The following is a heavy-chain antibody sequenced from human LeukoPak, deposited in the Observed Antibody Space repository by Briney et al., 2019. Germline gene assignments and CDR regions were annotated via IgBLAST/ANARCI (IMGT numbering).Heavy chain of an antibody. J-gene: IGHJ4*02. CDR3: ASTYYYDSSGYFVH. D-gene: IGHD3-22*01. CDR2: IYYSGST. V-gene: IGHV4-59*01. CDR1: GGSISSYY. Sequence: ETLSLTCTVSGGSISSYYWSWIRQPPGKGLEWIGYIYYSGSTNYNPSLKSRVTISVDTSKNQFSLKLSSVTAADTAVYYCASTYYYDSSGYFVHWGQGTLVTVSS.